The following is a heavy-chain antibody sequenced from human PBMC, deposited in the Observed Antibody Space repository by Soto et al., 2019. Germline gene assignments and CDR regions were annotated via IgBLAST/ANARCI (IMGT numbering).Heavy chain of an antibody. CDR3: ARDPFFGAFDI. CDR2: INEDGSEK. CDR1: AFTFSSSW. J-gene: IGHJ3*02. D-gene: IGHD3-16*01. V-gene: IGHV3-7*01. Sequence: EVHLVESGGGLVQPGGCLRLSCRAAAFTFSSSWMAWVRQAPGKGLEWVATINEDGSEKEYVDSVKGRFTISRDNAENSLYLQMNTLRAEDTAVYYCARDPFFGAFDIWGQGTMVTVSS.